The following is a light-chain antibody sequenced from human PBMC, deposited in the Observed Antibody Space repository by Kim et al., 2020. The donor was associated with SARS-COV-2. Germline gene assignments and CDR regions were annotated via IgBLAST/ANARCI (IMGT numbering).Light chain of an antibody. Sequence: EIVMTQSPATLSVSPGESATLSCRASQSVSSNLAWYQHKVGQAPRLLIYGASTRATGIPARFSGSGSGTEFTVTISSLQSEDFAVYYCQQYNNWPPVTFGGGTKVDIK. CDR1: QSVSSN. CDR3: QQYNNWPPVT. CDR2: GAS. J-gene: IGKJ4*01. V-gene: IGKV3-15*01.